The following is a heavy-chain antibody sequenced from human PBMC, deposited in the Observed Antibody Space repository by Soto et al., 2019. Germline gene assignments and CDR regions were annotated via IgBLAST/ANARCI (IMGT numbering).Heavy chain of an antibody. V-gene: IGHV3-23*01. CDR2: ISGSGGST. D-gene: IGHD3-3*01. CDR1: GFTFSSYA. J-gene: IGHJ4*02. Sequence: QSGGSLRLSCAASGFTFSSYAMSWVRQAPGKGLEWVSAISGSGGSTYYADSVKGRFTISRDNSKNTLYLQMNSLRAEDTAVYYCAKGQITIFGVVSRQFDYWGQGTLVTVSS. CDR3: AKGQITIFGVVSRQFDY.